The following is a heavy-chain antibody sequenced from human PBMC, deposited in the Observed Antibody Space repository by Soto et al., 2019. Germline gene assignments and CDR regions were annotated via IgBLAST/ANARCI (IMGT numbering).Heavy chain of an antibody. J-gene: IGHJ4*02. Sequence: QVQLVESGGGVVQPGRSLRLSCAASGFTFSSYGMHWVRQAPGKGLEWVAVIWDDGSNKYYADSVKVRFTISRDNSKNTLYLQMNSLRAEDTAVYYCARAYRRDGYFDYWGKGTLVTVSS. CDR3: ARAYRRDGYFDY. CDR2: IWDDGSNK. CDR1: GFTFSSYG. D-gene: IGHD2-2*01. V-gene: IGHV3-33*01.